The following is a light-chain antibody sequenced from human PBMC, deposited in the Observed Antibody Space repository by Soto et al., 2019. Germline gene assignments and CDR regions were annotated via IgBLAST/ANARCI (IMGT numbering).Light chain of an antibody. Sequence: QSALTQPASVSGSPGQSITISCTGTSSDVGGYNYVSWYQQHPGKAPKLMIYDVSNRPSGVSNRFSGSKSGNTASLTISGIQAEDEADYYCSSYTSSSTLVFGGGTQLT. CDR2: DVS. V-gene: IGLV2-14*01. J-gene: IGLJ3*02. CDR1: SSDVGGYNY. CDR3: SSYTSSSTLV.